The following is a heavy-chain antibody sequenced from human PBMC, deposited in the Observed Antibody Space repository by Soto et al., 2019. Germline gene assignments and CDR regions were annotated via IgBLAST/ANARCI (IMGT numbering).Heavy chain of an antibody. CDR3: PRRASSSFYHFGF. CDR1: GYSFTAYW. J-gene: IGHJ4*02. D-gene: IGHD2-2*01. Sequence: GESLKISCQASGYSFTAYWITWVRQMPGKGLGWMATIDPSDSYVDYSPSFRGHVTFSVDRSITTVYLQWNSLKASDSAMYFCPRRASSSFYHFGFWGQGALVTVSS. V-gene: IGHV5-10-1*01. CDR2: IDPSDSYV.